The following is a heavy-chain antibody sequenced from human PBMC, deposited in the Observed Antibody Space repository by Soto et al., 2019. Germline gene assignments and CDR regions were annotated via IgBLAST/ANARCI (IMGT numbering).Heavy chain of an antibody. CDR1: GYTFTSYY. Sequence: ASGKVSCKASGYTFTSYYMHLVRQAPGQGLEWMGKINPSGGSTSYAQKFQGRVTMTRDTSTGTVYMELSSLRSEDTAVYYCAREFGEHAFDIWGQGTMVTVSS. CDR3: AREFGEHAFDI. J-gene: IGHJ3*02. CDR2: INPSGGST. V-gene: IGHV1-46*03. D-gene: IGHD3-10*01.